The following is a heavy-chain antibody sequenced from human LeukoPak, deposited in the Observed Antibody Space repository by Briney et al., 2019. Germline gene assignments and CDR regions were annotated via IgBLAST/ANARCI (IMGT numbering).Heavy chain of an antibody. J-gene: IGHJ4*02. V-gene: IGHV3-48*03. CDR2: ISDSGRTI. CDR1: GFTFSSYE. Sequence: PGGSLRLSCAASGFTFSSYEMIWVRQAPGKGLECVSYISDSGRTIYYADSVKGRFTISRDNAKNSLYLQMYSLRAWDTAAYYCASPQTSGYAFGYWGQGTLVTVSS. D-gene: IGHD5-12*01. CDR3: ASPQTSGYAFGY.